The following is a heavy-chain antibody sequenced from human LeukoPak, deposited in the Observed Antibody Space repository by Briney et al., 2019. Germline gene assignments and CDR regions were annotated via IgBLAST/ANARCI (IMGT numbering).Heavy chain of an antibody. D-gene: IGHD5-12*01. V-gene: IGHV3-9*01. CDR1: GFTFDDYA. Sequence: GGSLRLSCAASGFTFDDYAMHWVRQAPGKGLEWVSGISWNSGSIGYADSVKGRFTISRDNAKNSLYLQMNSLRAEDTALYYCARERGSRDGYNSDYWGQGTLVTVSS. J-gene: IGHJ4*02. CDR2: ISWNSGSI. CDR3: ARERGSRDGYNSDY.